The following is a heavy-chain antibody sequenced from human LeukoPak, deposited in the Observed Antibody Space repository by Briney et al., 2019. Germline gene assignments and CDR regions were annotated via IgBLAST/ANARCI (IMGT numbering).Heavy chain of an antibody. J-gene: IGHJ4*02. Sequence: GRSLRLSCAASGFTFSSYGMHWVRQAPGKGLEWVAAIWYDGSNKYYADSVKGRFTISRDNSKDTLYLQMNSLRAEDTAVYYCARDTIVGALVWGQGTLVTVSS. CDR3: ARDTIVGALV. V-gene: IGHV3-33*01. D-gene: IGHD1-26*01. CDR1: GFTFSSYG. CDR2: IWYDGSNK.